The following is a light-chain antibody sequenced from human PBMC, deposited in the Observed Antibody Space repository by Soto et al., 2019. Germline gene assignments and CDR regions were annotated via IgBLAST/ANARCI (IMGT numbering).Light chain of an antibody. J-gene: IGLJ3*02. CDR3: AAWDDSLSGLV. Sequence: QSVLTQPPSASGTPGQRVTISCSGSSSNIGNNYVYWYQQFPGTAPKVLIYRNNQRPSGVPDRFSGSKSGTSASLAISGLRSEDEDDYYCAAWDDSLSGLVFGGGTKLTVL. CDR2: RNN. CDR1: SSNIGNNY. V-gene: IGLV1-47*01.